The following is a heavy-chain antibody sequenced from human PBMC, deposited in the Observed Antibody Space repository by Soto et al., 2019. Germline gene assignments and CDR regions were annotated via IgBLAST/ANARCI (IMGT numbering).Heavy chain of an antibody. V-gene: IGHV1-69*02. J-gene: IGHJ4*02. CDR2: IIPILGIA. Sequence: QVQLVQSGAEVKKPGSSVKVSCKASGGTFSSYTISWVRQAPGQGLEWMGRIIPILGIANFAQKFQGRVTSTADKSRSTAYMELSSLRSQATAVCFCASPVHRRVCGFLFYSRGQGTLVTV. D-gene: IGHD2-15*01. CDR3: ASPVHRRVCGFLFYS. CDR1: GGTFSSYT.